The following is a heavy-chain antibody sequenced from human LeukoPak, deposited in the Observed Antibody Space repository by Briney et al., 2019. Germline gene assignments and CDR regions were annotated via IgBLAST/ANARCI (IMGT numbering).Heavy chain of an antibody. J-gene: IGHJ4*02. V-gene: IGHV3-23*01. CDR2: ISGGGGRT. Sequence: PGGSLRLSCAASRFTFSSYAMSWVRQAPGRGLEWVSTISGGGGRTYYSDSVKGPFTIYRDNSKNTLYQQMNSLRAQDTAIYYCARENWVYNWKYDSRGSGINYWGQGTLVTVSS. CDR3: ARENWVYNWKYDSRGSGINY. D-gene: IGHD3-22*01. CDR1: RFTFSSYA.